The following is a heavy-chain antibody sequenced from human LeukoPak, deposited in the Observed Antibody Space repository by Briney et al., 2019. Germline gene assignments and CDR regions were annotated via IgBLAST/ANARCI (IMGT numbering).Heavy chain of an antibody. V-gene: IGHV4-34*01. CDR1: GGSFSGYY. CDR2: INHSGGT. CDR3: ARGQGIVVVVAATQRVYFDY. D-gene: IGHD2-15*01. J-gene: IGHJ4*02. Sequence: SETLSLTCAVYGGSFSGYYWSWIRQPPGKGLEWIGEINHSGGTNYNPSLKSRVTISVDTSKNQFSLKLSSVTAADAAVYYCARGQGIVVVVAATQRVYFDYWGQGTLVTVSS.